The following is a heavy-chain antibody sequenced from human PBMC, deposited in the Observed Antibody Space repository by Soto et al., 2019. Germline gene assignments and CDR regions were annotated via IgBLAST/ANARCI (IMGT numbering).Heavy chain of an antibody. V-gene: IGHV3-30*18. J-gene: IGHJ4*02. CDR2: ISYDGSNK. CDR1: GFTFSSYG. CDR3: AKSGGVGTIEGPFDY. D-gene: IGHD3-3*01. Sequence: QVQLVESGGGVVQPGRSLRLSCAASGFTFSSYGMHWVRQAPGKGLEWVAVISYDGSNKYYADSVKGRFTISRDNSKNTLYLQMNSLRAEDTAVYYCAKSGGVGTIEGPFDYWGQGTLVTVSS.